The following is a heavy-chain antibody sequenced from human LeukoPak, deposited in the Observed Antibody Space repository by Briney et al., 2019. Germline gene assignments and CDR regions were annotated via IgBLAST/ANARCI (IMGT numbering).Heavy chain of an antibody. CDR1: GFTFSSYS. Sequence: GGSLRLSCAASGFTFSSYSMNWVRQAPGKGLEWVSYISSSSSTIYYADSVKGRFTISRDNAKNSLYLQMNSLRAEDTAVYYCASHVDIVATKAPAREGYWGQGTLVTVSS. J-gene: IGHJ4*02. CDR2: ISSSSSTI. V-gene: IGHV3-48*04. CDR3: ASHVDIVATKAPAREGY. D-gene: IGHD5-12*01.